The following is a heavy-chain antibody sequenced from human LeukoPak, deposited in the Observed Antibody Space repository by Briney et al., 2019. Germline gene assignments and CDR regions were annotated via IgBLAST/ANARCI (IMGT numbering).Heavy chain of an antibody. Sequence: SETLSLTCTVSGGSIGLYYWAWIRQPPGKGLEWIGYIFHTGSTNYNPSLKSRLTISVDTSRNQFSLRLSSVTAADTAVYYCSSGNDYSNYYFDYWGQGALVTVSS. CDR3: SSGNDYSNYYFDY. CDR1: GGSIGLYY. CDR2: IFHTGST. J-gene: IGHJ4*02. V-gene: IGHV4-4*09. D-gene: IGHD4-11*01.